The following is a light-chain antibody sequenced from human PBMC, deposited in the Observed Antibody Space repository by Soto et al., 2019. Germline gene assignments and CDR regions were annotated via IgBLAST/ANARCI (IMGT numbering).Light chain of an antibody. Sequence: EIPMAQSPATLSASLGERATLSCRASQRVNNFVAWYQHRPGKAPRLIMYEASNRATGVPARFSGSGSGTDFTLTISSLEPEDFAIYYCQQRRNWPQTFGQGTKVDIK. V-gene: IGKV3-11*01. CDR3: QQRRNWPQT. J-gene: IGKJ1*01. CDR2: EAS. CDR1: QRVNNF.